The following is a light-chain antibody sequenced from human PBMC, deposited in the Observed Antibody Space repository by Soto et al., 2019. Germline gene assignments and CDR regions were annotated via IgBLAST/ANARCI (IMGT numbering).Light chain of an antibody. CDR3: HQYGGPPPFT. Sequence: EFVLTQSPVTLSSSPGECATLSCRASQGITNTYFAWCQQRPGQAPRLLFYGASSRAPAVPDRFVGSGSGTDFRLIISSLEPEAFALYYRHQYGGPPPFTFRPGTKVYI. V-gene: IGKV3-20*01. J-gene: IGKJ3*01. CDR2: GAS. CDR1: QGITNTY.